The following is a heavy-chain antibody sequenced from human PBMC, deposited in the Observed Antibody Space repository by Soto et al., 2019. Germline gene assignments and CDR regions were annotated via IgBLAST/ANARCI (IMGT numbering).Heavy chain of an antibody. CDR3: ARWITMIVVTYYYYGMDV. Sequence: ASVKVSCKASGYTFTSYAMHWVRQAPGQMLEWMGWINAGNGNTRYSQKFQGRVTITRDTSASTAYMELSSLRSEDTAVYYCARWITMIVVTYYYYGMDVWGQGTTVTVYS. V-gene: IGHV1-3*01. J-gene: IGHJ6*02. CDR2: INAGNGNT. D-gene: IGHD3-22*01. CDR1: GYTFTSYA.